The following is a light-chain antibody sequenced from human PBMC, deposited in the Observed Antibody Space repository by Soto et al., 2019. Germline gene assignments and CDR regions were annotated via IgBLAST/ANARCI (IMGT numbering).Light chain of an antibody. Sequence: DIQMTQSPSTLSASVGDRVTITCRASQSISSWLAWYQQKPGKAPKLLIYDVSSLESGVPSRFSGSGSGTEFTLTISSLQPDDFATYYCQQYNSYWTCGQGTKVEIK. J-gene: IGKJ1*01. CDR2: DVS. V-gene: IGKV1-5*01. CDR3: QQYNSYWT. CDR1: QSISSW.